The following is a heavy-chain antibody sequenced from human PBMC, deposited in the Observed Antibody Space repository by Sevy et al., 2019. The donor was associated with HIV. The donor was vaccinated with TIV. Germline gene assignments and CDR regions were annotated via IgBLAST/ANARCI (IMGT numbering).Heavy chain of an antibody. V-gene: IGHV4-61*01. CDR2: IYYSGST. D-gene: IGHD1-26*01. CDR1: GGSVSSGSYY. J-gene: IGHJ5*02. Sequence: SETLSLTCTVSGGSVSSGSYYWSWIRQPPGKGLEWIGYIYYSGSTNYNPSLKSRVTISVDTSKNQFSLKLSSVTAADTAVYYCARTGLVGATWVWFDPWGQGTLVTVSS. CDR3: ARTGLVGATWVWFDP.